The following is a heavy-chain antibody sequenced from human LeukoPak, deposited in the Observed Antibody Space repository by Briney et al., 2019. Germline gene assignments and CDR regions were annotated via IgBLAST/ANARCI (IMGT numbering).Heavy chain of an antibody. J-gene: IGHJ5*02. Sequence: SETLSLTCAVYGGYFSNSHWSWIRQPPGKGLEWIGEINHSGGTNYNPSLKSRVTISEDTSKNQFSLKVNSVTAADTAVYYCATGGREIPGARRFKPGNWFDPWGQGTLATVSS. CDR3: ATGGREIPGARRFKPGNWFDP. CDR2: INHSGGT. V-gene: IGHV4-34*01. D-gene: IGHD2-2*01. CDR1: GGYFSNSH.